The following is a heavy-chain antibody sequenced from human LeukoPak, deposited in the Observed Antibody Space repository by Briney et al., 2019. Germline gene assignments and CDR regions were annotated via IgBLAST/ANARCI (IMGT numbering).Heavy chain of an antibody. V-gene: IGHV3-30-3*01. CDR3: AREYPADYCSSTSCYGYFDY. D-gene: IGHD2-2*01. J-gene: IGHJ4*02. Sequence: SGGSLRLSCAASGFTFSSYAMHWVRQAPGKGLEWVAVISYDGSNKYYADSVKGRFTISRDNSKNTLYLQMNSLRAEDTAVYYCAREYPADYCSSTSCYGYFDYWGQGTLVTVSS. CDR2: ISYDGSNK. CDR1: GFTFSSYA.